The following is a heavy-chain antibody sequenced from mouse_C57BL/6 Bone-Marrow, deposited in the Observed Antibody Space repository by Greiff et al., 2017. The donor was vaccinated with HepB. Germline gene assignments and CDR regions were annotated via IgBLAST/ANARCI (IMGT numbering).Heavy chain of an antibody. J-gene: IGHJ2*01. D-gene: IGHD2-13*01. V-gene: IGHV1-59*01. CDR2: IDPSDSYT. CDR3: ARHCDPDY. CDR1: GYTFTSYW. Sequence: VQLQQPGAELVRPGASVKLSCKASGYTFTSYWMHWVKQRPGQGLEWIGVIDPSDSYTNYNQKFKGKATLTVDTSPSTVYMQLSSLTSEDSAVYYCARHCDPDYWGQGTTLTVSS.